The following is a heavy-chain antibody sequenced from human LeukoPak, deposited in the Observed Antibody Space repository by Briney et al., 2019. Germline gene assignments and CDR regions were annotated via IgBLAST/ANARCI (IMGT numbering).Heavy chain of an antibody. J-gene: IGHJ4*02. CDR2: ISGSGAST. D-gene: IGHD6-25*01. CDR3: ARGQRSDY. CDR1: GFTFSNYA. V-gene: IGHV3-23*01. Sequence: GGSLRLSCAASGFTFSNYAMSWVRQAPGKGLEWVSTISGSGASTYYADSVKGRFTISRDNSENTLYLQMNSLRAEDTAVYYCARGQRSDYWGQGTLVTVSS.